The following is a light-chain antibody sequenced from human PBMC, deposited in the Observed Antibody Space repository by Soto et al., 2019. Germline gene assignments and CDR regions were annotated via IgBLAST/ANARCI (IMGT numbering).Light chain of an antibody. CDR2: SNN. CDR3: AAWDDSLNGYV. Sequence: QSVLTQPPSASGTPGQRVTTSCSGSSSNIGSNTVNWYQQLPGTAPKLLIYSNNQRPSGVPDRFSGSKSGTSASLAISGLQSEDEADYYSAAWDDSLNGYVFGTGTKVTAL. CDR1: SSNIGSNT. V-gene: IGLV1-44*01. J-gene: IGLJ1*01.